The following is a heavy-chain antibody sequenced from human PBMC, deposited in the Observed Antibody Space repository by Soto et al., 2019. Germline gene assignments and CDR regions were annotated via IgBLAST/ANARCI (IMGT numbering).Heavy chain of an antibody. J-gene: IGHJ4*02. CDR2: IYWDDDK. CDR3: AHMSPANTIFGVVWRSGFDY. Sequence: SGPTLVKPTQTLTLTCTFSGFSLSTSGVGVGWIRQPPGKALEWLALIYWDDDKRYSPSLKSRLTITKDTSKNQVVLKMTNMDPVDTATYYCAHMSPANTIFGVVWRSGFDYWGQGTLVTVSS. V-gene: IGHV2-5*02. D-gene: IGHD3-3*01. CDR1: GFSLSTSGVG.